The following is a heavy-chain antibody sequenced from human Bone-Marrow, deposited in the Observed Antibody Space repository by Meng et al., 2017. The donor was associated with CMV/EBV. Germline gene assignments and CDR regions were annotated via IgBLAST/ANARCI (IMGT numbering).Heavy chain of an antibody. CDR3: ARGLGYSGYVHY. D-gene: IGHD5-12*01. CDR1: GGSISSSSYY. J-gene: IGHJ4*02. CDR2: IYYSGST. V-gene: IGHV4-39*07. Sequence: SETLSLTCTVSGGSISSSSYYWGWIRQPPGKGLEWIGSIYYSGSTYYNPSLKSRVTISVDTSKNQFSLKLSSVTAADTAVYYCARGLGYSGYVHYWGQGTLVTVSS.